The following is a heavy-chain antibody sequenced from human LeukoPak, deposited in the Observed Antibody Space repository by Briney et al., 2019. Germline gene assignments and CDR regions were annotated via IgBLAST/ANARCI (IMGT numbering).Heavy chain of an antibody. CDR1: GGSLSSSSTSY. CDR3: ARDKWFGELWGPSYYFDS. D-gene: IGHD3-10*01. Sequence: SETLSLTCTVSGGSLSSSSTSYWGWIRQPPGKGLEWIGEINHSGSTNYNPSPKSRVTISLDTSKNQFSLKLNSVTAADTAVFYCARDKWFGELWGPSYYFDSWGQGTLVTVSS. CDR2: INHSGST. J-gene: IGHJ4*02. V-gene: IGHV4-39*07.